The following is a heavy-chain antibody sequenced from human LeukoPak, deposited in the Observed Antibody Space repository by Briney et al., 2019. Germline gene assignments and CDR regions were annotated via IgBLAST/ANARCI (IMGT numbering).Heavy chain of an antibody. CDR2: INHSGST. CDR1: GGSFSGYY. Sequence: SETLSLTCAVYGGSFSGYYWSWIRQPPGKGLEWIGEINHSGSTNYNPSLKSRVTISVDTSKNQFPLKLSSVTAAYTAVYYCARGPYYYDSSGYYRCFDYWGQGTLVTVSS. CDR3: ARGPYYYDSSGYYRCFDY. D-gene: IGHD3-22*01. V-gene: IGHV4-34*01. J-gene: IGHJ4*02.